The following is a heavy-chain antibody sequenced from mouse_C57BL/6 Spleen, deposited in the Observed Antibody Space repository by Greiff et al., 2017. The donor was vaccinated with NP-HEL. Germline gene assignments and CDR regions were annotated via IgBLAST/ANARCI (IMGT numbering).Heavy chain of an antibody. J-gene: IGHJ2*01. CDR1: GFTFSDYG. V-gene: IGHV5-17*01. CDR3: AKGFYYYGSSPYFDY. CDR2: ISSGSSTI. Sequence: DVKLVESGGGLVKPGGSLKLSCAASGFTFSDYGMHWVRQAPEKGLEWVAYISSGSSTIYYADTVKGRFTISRDNAKNTLFLQMTSLRSEDTAMYYCAKGFYYYGSSPYFDYWGQGTTLTVSS. D-gene: IGHD1-1*01.